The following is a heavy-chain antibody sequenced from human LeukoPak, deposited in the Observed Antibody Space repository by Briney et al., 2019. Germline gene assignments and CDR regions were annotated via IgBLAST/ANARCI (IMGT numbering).Heavy chain of an antibody. CDR2: IRYDGSNK. J-gene: IGHJ4*02. Sequence: GGSLRLSCAASGFTFSSYGMHWVRQAPGKGLEWVAFIRYDGSNKYYADSVKGRFTISRDNSKNTLYLQMNSLRAEDTAVYYCAKDPVYYDSSVFDPYFDSGAQEPRVTVS. D-gene: IGHD3-22*01. CDR1: GFTFSSYG. CDR3: AKDPVYYDSSVFDPYFDS. V-gene: IGHV3-30*02.